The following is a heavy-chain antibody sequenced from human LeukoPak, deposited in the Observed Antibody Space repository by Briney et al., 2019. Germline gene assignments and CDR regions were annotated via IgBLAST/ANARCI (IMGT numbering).Heavy chain of an antibody. CDR2: INQDGSDT. J-gene: IGHJ4*02. CDR3: ATSGYSGYGIDY. V-gene: IGHV3-7*03. Sequence: GGSLRLSCAVSGFTFNTYWMTWVRQAPGKGLEWVANINQDGSDTYSVDSVRGRFAISRDNAKSSLSLEMNSLRVEDTAVYYCATSGYSGYGIDYWGQGTLVAVSS. CDR1: GFTFNTYW. D-gene: IGHD5-12*01.